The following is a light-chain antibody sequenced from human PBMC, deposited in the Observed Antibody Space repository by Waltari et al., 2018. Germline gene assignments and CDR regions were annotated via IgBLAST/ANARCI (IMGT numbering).Light chain of an antibody. CDR2: GAS. CDR3: HRYGRSYT. CDR1: ESVSSSY. Sequence: VLTQSPGTLSLSPGERATLSCRANESVSSSYLAWYQHKPGQAPRLLIYGASSKAAGIPERVRGSGSGTDFTLTISRLEPEDFAVYYCHRYGRSYTFGQGTKLEIK. V-gene: IGKV3-20*01. J-gene: IGKJ2*01.